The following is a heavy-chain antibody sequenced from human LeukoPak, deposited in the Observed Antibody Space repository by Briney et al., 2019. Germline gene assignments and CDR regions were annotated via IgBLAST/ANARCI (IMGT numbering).Heavy chain of an antibody. J-gene: IGHJ4*02. CDR1: GGTFSSYA. V-gene: IGHV1-69*13. CDR2: IIPIFGAA. CDR3: ARWGISGSSQYYFDY. D-gene: IGHD1-26*01. Sequence: ASVKVSCKASGGTFSSYAISWVRQAPGQGLEWMGGIIPIFGAANYAQKFQGRVTITADESTSTAYMELSSLRSEDTAVYYCARWGISGSSQYYFDYWGQGTLVTVSS.